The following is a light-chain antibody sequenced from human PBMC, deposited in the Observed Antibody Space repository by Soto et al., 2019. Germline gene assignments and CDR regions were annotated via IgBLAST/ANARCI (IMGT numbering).Light chain of an antibody. CDR2: EVS. V-gene: IGLV2-14*01. J-gene: IGLJ3*02. Sequence: QSALTQPASVSGSPGQSITISCTGTSSDVGGFNYVSWYQHHPGKAPKLIIYEVSNRPSGVSNRFSGSKSGNTASLTISGLQAEDEATYYCNSYRSSNNLEGVFCGGTKVTVL. CDR1: SSDVGGFNY. CDR3: NSYRSSNNLEGV.